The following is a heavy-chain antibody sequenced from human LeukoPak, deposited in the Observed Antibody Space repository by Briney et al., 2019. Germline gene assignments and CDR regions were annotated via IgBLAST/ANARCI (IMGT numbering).Heavy chain of an antibody. J-gene: IGHJ4*02. Sequence: PSETLSLTCTVSGGSFTSFYWSWIRQPAGKGLEWIGRFFSSGNTNYNPSFKSRASISVDKSKNQFSLKLTSVTAADTAVYYCAGYSGIYGHDYWGQGTLVSVSS. V-gene: IGHV4-4*07. D-gene: IGHD3-10*01. CDR3: AGYSGIYGHDY. CDR1: GGSFTSFY. CDR2: FFSSGNT.